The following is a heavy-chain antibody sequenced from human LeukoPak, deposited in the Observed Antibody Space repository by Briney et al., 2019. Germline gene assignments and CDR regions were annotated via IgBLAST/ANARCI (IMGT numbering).Heavy chain of an antibody. CDR2: ISSGGDT. V-gene: IGHV3-23*01. J-gene: IGHJ4*02. CDR3: AKGVGGYYFDY. D-gene: IGHD2-15*01. CDR1: GFTFSTYA. Sequence: GGSLRLSCAASGFTFSTYAMSWVRQAPGKGLERISIISSGGDTYYADSVKGRFTISRDHSKNTLDLQMSSLRAEDTAVYYCAKGVGGYYFDYWGQGTLVTVSS.